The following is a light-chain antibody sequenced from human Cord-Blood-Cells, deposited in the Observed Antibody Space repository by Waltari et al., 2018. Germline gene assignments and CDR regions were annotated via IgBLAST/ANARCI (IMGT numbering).Light chain of an antibody. CDR2: DVS. J-gene: IGLJ2*01. CDR3: SSYTSSSTLV. CDR1: SSDVGGYNY. V-gene: IGLV2-14*01. Sequence: QSALTQPASVSGSPGQSITISCTGTSSDVGGYNYVSLYQQHPGKAPKLVIYDVSKRPSAAANRVSGSKSGNTASLTISGLQAEDEADYYCSSYTSSSTLVFGGGTKLTVL.